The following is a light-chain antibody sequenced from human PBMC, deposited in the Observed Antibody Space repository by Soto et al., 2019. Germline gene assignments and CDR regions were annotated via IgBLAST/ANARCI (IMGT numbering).Light chain of an antibody. CDR3: QQRSNWPGT. CDR2: DAS. J-gene: IGKJ1*01. Sequence: EIVLTQSPATLSLSPGERATLSCRASQSVSSYLAWYQQKPGQAPRLLIYDASNRATGIPARFSGSGSGTDFTLTISSLEPEDCAVYYCQQRSNWPGTFGQGTTVEIK. V-gene: IGKV3-11*01. CDR1: QSVSSY.